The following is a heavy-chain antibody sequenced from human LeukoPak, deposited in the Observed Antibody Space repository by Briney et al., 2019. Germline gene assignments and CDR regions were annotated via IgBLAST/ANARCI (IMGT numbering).Heavy chain of an antibody. D-gene: IGHD6-13*01. Sequence: ASVKVSCKASGGTSSSYAISWVRQAPGQGLEWMGGIIPIFGTANYAQKFQGRVTITADESTSTAYMELSSLRSEDTAVYYCARDQYSSSWYWFDPWGQGTLVTVSS. CDR1: GGTSSSYA. V-gene: IGHV1-69*13. CDR2: IIPIFGTA. J-gene: IGHJ5*02. CDR3: ARDQYSSSWYWFDP.